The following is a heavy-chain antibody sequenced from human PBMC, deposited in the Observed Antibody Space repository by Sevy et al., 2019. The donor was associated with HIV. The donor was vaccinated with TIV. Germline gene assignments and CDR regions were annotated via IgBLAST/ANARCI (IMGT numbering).Heavy chain of an antibody. J-gene: IGHJ6*02. CDR2: ISXDXLST. CDR3: VKDXDYNFXXGDXXMDV. CDR1: XXXXXXXA. D-gene: IGHD3-3*01. Sequence: GXSLRLXCSGXXXXXXXXAXXXVRQTPXXXLKXXXXISXDXLSTYYTDSVRGRFTISRDNSKNTLYLQMSSLRVEDTAVYYCVKDXDYNFXXGDXXMDVWGQGTTVTVSS. V-gene: IGHV3-64D*06.